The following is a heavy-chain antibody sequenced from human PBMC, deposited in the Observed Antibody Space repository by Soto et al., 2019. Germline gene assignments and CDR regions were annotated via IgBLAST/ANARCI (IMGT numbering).Heavy chain of an antibody. CDR3: ARDGLSVGATAEGYFDY. Sequence: GGSLRLSCAASGFTFSSYGMHWVRQAPGKGLEWVAVIWYDGSNKYYVDSVKGRFTISRDNSKNTLYLQMNSLRAEDTAVYYCARDGLSVGATAEGYFDYWGQGTLVTVSS. D-gene: IGHD1-26*01. CDR2: IWYDGSNK. CDR1: GFTFSSYG. V-gene: IGHV3-33*01. J-gene: IGHJ4*02.